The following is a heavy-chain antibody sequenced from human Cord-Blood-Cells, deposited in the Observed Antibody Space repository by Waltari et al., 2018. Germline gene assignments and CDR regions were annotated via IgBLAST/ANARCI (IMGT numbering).Heavy chain of an antibody. CDR2: IFSNDEK. CDR1: GFSLSNARMG. Sequence: QVTLKESGPVLVKPTETLTLTCTVSGFSLSNARMGVRWIRQPPGKALEWLAHIFSNDEKSYSTSLKSRLTISKDTSKSQVVLTMTNMDPVDTATYYCARIRRSSSWYKDDAFDIWGQGTMVTVSS. D-gene: IGHD6-13*01. J-gene: IGHJ3*02. CDR3: ARIRRSSSWYKDDAFDI. V-gene: IGHV2-26*01.